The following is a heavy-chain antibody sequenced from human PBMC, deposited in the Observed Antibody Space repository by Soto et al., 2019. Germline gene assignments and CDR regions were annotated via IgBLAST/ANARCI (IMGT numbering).Heavy chain of an antibody. CDR2: ISSSSSTI. CDR3: ARAPGAHYDIMTAYQDY. Sequence: LRLSCAASGFTFSSYSMNWVRQAPGKGLEWVSYISSSSSTIYYADSVKGRFTISRDNAKNSLYLQMNSLRDEDTAVYYCARAPGAHYDIMTAYQDYWGQGTLVTVSS. J-gene: IGHJ4*02. CDR1: GFTFSSYS. V-gene: IGHV3-48*02. D-gene: IGHD3-9*01.